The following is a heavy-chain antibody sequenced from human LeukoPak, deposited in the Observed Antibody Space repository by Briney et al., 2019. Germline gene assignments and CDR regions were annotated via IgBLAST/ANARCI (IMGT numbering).Heavy chain of an antibody. CDR2: VTQSGYDAYP. J-gene: IGHJ6*02. Sequence: NPSETLSLTCAVYGVSFNHHSWTWLRQTPGKGREGLGDVTQSGYDAYPKYSASLKRRVTISFDTSKDQFSLRLSSLTPADRGFLYCARGNHYDSGTFYRQFGLDVWGQGTAVSVCS. CDR1: GVSFNHHS. V-gene: IGHV4-34*01. CDR3: ARGNHYDSGTFYRQFGLDV. D-gene: IGHD3-10*01.